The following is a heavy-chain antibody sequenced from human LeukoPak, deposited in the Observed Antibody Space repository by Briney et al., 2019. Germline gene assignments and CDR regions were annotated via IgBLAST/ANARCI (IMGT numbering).Heavy chain of an antibody. CDR2: ISWNSGSI. Sequence: GRSLRLSCAASGFTFDDYAMHWVRQAPGKGLEWVSGISWNSGSIGYADSVKGRFTISRDNAKNSLYLQMNSLRAEDMALYYCAKDMYPSIAVAGTTPFDYWGQGTLVTVSS. D-gene: IGHD6-19*01. V-gene: IGHV3-9*03. J-gene: IGHJ4*02. CDR3: AKDMYPSIAVAGTTPFDY. CDR1: GFTFDDYA.